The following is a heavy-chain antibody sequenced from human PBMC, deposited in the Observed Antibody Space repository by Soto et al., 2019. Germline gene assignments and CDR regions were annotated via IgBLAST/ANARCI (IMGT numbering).Heavy chain of an antibody. CDR3: ARTNYYDTSGHPNWFDP. D-gene: IGHD3-22*01. J-gene: IGHJ5*02. CDR1: GYTFTSYA. V-gene: IGHV1-3*01. Sequence: ASVKVSCKASGYTFTSYAMHWVRQAPGQRLEWMGWINAGNGNTKYSQKFQGRVTITRDTSASTAYMELSSLRSEDTAVYYCARTNYYDTSGHPNWFDPWGQGTLVTVS. CDR2: INAGNGNT.